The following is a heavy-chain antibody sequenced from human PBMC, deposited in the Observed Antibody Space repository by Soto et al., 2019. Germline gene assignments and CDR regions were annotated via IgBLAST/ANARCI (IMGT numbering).Heavy chain of an antibody. V-gene: IGHV5-51*01. CDR1: GYKFSAYW. D-gene: IGHD1-1*01. CDR3: ARRPQKAYDPIDY. Sequence: PEESVKIYCMTSGYKFSAYWIAWVRQRPGKGLEWMGIIYPGDFDTRYSPSFEGQVTISVDRSTNTAHLQWSSLKASDTAIYYCARRPQKAYDPIDYWGQGTLVTVSS. J-gene: IGHJ4*02. CDR2: IYPGDFDT.